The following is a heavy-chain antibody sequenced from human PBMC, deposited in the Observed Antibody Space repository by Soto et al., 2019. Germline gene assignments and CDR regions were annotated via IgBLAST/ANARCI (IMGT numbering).Heavy chain of an antibody. CDR1: GFTFSSYA. CDR2: ISYDGSNK. Sequence: QVQLVESGGGVVQPGRSLRLSCAASGFTFSSYAMHWVRQAPGKGLEWVAVISYDGSNKYYADSVKGRFTISRDNSKNTLYLQMNSLRAEDTAVYYCARDQDSSGWRPSYYFDYCGQGTLVTVSS. CDR3: ARDQDSSGWRPSYYFDY. V-gene: IGHV3-30-3*01. J-gene: IGHJ4*02. D-gene: IGHD6-19*01.